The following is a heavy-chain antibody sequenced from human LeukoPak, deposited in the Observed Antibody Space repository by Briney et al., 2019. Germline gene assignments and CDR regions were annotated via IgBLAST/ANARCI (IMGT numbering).Heavy chain of an antibody. CDR2: ISYDGSNK. J-gene: IGHJ4*02. V-gene: IGHV3-30*18. Sequence: PGGSLRLSCAASGFTFSSYGMHWVRQAPGKGLEWVAVISYDGSNKYNADSVKGRFTISRDNSKNTLYLQMNSLRAEDTAVYFCAKEKLTYYYDTSGCYPFDYWGQGTLVTVSS. CDR3: AKEKLTYYYDTSGCYPFDY. D-gene: IGHD3-22*01. CDR1: GFTFSSYG.